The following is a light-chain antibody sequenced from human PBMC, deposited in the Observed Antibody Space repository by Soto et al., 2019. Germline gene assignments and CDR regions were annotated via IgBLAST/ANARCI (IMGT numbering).Light chain of an antibody. CDR2: GAS. CDR3: QQYNNWPLT. V-gene: IGKV3-15*01. CDR1: QSVSSSY. Sequence: VLAQYAGTLSLSPGERATLSCRASQSVSSSYLAWYQQKPGQAPRLLIYGASTRATGIPARFSGSGSGTEFTLTISSLQSEDFAVYSCQQYNNWPLTSGGRTKVDIK. J-gene: IGKJ4*01.